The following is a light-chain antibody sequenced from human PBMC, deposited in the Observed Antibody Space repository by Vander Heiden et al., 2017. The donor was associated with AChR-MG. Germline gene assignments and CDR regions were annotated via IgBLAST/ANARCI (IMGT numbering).Light chain of an antibody. Sequence: QSVLTQPPSASGTPGQRATSSCSWSSTTIGSNDDTWYRQHPGTAPNLLIFSNNRRPPGVPARFSGSESGTSASLAISGLRSEDEADYYYAAWDDSLSASYVFGTGTKVTVL. CDR1: STTIGSND. CDR3: AAWDDSLSASYV. CDR2: SNN. V-gene: IGLV1-47*02. J-gene: IGLJ1*01.